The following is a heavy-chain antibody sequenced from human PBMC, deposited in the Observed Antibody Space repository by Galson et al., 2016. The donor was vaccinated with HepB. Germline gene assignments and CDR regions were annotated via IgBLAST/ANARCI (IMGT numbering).Heavy chain of an antibody. CDR3: ARHIAGTGTRGFDY. CDR2: AYHTGTT. D-gene: IGHD1-7*01. CDR1: GDSMTTNW. Sequence: ETLSLTCTVSGDSMTTNWYSWVRQTPGQGLEWIGEAYHTGTTKYNPSLKNRVTISMDTANNHLSLTLHFVTAADTAIYYCARHIAGTGTRGFDYWGQGALVTVSS. V-gene: IGHV4-4*02. J-gene: IGHJ4*02.